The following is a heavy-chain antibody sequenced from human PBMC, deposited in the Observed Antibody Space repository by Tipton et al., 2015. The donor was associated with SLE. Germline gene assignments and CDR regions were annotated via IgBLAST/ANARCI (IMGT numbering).Heavy chain of an antibody. V-gene: IGHV1-69*01. CDR3: ARGRDQLPTSDY. J-gene: IGHJ4*02. CDR1: GDTFNTYA. CDR2: IIPIIGIT. D-gene: IGHD2-2*01. Sequence: QVQLVQSGAEVREPGSSVKVSCKASGDTFNTYAFTWVRQAPGQGLEWMGAIIPIIGITKYAQDFQDRVTISTDESTNTAYVELTSLTSDDTAVYLCARGRDQLPTSDYWGQGTLVTVSS.